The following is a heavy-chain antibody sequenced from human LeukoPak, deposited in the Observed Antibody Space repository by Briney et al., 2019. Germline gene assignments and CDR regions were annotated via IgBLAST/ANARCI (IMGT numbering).Heavy chain of an antibody. CDR2: INPNSGGT. V-gene: IGHV1-2*04. CDR3: ARAAHDYVWGSYRSDYGMDV. CDR1: GYTFTAYD. J-gene: IGHJ6*04. Sequence: ASVRACCKASGYTFTAYDVHWVRQAPGQGLEWMGWINPNSGGTNYAQKFQGWVTMTRDTSISTAYMELSRLRSDDTAVYYCARAAHDYVWGSYRSDYGMDVWGKGTTVTVSS. D-gene: IGHD3-16*02.